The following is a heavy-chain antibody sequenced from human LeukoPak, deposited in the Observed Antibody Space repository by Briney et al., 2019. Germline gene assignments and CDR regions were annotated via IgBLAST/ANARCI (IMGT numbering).Heavy chain of an antibody. CDR1: GFTLSSYT. Sequence: GGSLRLSCEASGFTLSSYTMSWVRQAPGKGLEWVSAISGSGGSTYYADSVKGRFTISRDNSKNTLYLQMNSLRAEDTAVYYCAKGSDGDYSNYYYGMDVWGQGTTVTVSS. D-gene: IGHD4-17*01. V-gene: IGHV3-23*01. J-gene: IGHJ6*02. CDR3: AKGSDGDYSNYYYGMDV. CDR2: ISGSGGST.